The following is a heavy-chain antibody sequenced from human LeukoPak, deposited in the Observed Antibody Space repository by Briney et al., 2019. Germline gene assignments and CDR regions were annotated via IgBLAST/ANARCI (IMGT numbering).Heavy chain of an antibody. CDR1: GYTFTGYY. Sequence: ASVTVSCKASGYTFTGYYMHWVRQAPGQGLEWMGWINPNSGGTNYAQKFQGRVTMTRDTSISTAYMELSRLRSDDTAVYYCAGIGTSRYQLLDYWGQGTLVTVSS. J-gene: IGHJ4*02. D-gene: IGHD2-2*01. V-gene: IGHV1-2*02. CDR3: AGIGTSRYQLLDY. CDR2: INPNSGGT.